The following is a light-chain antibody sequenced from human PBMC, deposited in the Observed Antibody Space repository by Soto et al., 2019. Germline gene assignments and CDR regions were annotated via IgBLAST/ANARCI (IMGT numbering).Light chain of an antibody. Sequence: EIVLTQSPDTLSLSPGQRATLSCRASQSVRSDYFGWYQQQPGQAPRVIIFGVSTRATGVPDRFSGSGSGTDFTLTISRLEPEDCAFYYCQQYGNSPVTFGGGTKVEIK. V-gene: IGKV3-20*01. CDR1: QSVRSDY. CDR3: QQYGNSPVT. CDR2: GVS. J-gene: IGKJ4*02.